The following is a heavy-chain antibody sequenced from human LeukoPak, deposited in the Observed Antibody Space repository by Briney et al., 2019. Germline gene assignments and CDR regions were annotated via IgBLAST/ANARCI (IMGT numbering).Heavy chain of an antibody. V-gene: IGHV3-23*01. CDR3: GKEGGA. J-gene: IGHJ5*02. D-gene: IGHD3-16*01. CDR2: IGGGGGST. Sequence: PGGSLRLSCAASGFTFSSYWMTWVRQAPGKGPEWVSAIGGGGGSTYYADSLGGRFTISRDNSKDMLYLQMNSLKVEDTATYYCGKEGGAWGQGTKVTVSS. CDR1: GFTFSSYW.